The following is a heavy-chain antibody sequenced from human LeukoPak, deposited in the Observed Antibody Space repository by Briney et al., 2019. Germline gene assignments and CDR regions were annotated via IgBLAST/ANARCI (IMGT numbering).Heavy chain of an antibody. J-gene: IGHJ4*02. Sequence: GESLKISCKGSGYSFTSYWIGWVRQMPGKGLEWMGIIYPGDSDTRYSPSFQGQVTISADKSIGTAYLQWSSLKASDTAMYYCARRTYYYDSSGYYYFDYWGQGTLVTVSS. CDR3: ARRTYYYDSSGYYYFDY. CDR1: GYSFTSYW. D-gene: IGHD3-22*01. CDR2: IYPGDSDT. V-gene: IGHV5-51*01.